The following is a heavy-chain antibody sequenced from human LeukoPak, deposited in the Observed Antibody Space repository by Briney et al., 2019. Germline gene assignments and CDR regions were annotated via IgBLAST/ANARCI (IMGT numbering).Heavy chain of an antibody. Sequence: ASVKVSCKASGGTFSSYAISWVRQAPGQGLEWMGGIIPIFGTANYAQKFQGRVTITTDESTSTAYMELSSLRSEDTAVYYCARVSETRSLWFGELLYWGQGTLVTVSS. CDR1: GGTFSSYA. D-gene: IGHD3-10*01. CDR3: ARVSETRSLWFGELLY. CDR2: IIPIFGTA. J-gene: IGHJ4*02. V-gene: IGHV1-69*05.